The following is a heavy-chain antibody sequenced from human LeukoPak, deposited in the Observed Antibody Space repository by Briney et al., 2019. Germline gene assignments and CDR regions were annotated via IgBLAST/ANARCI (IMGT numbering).Heavy chain of an antibody. Sequence: ASVKVSCKASGGTFSSYAISWVRQAPGQGLEWMGGIIPIFGTANYAQKFQGRVTITADESTSTAYMELSSLRSEDTAVYYCARDSRGVRITMVRGGWGYYYYGMDVWGQGTTVTVSS. D-gene: IGHD3-10*01. V-gene: IGHV1-69*13. CDR3: ARDSRGVRITMVRGGWGYYYYGMDV. J-gene: IGHJ6*02. CDR1: GGTFSSYA. CDR2: IIPIFGTA.